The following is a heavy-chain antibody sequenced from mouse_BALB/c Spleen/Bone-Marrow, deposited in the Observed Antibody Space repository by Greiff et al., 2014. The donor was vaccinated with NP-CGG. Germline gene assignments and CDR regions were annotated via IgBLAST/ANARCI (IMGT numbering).Heavy chain of an antibody. CDR3: ARRDGTYYFDY. CDR2: ISNGGGNT. V-gene: IGHV5-12-2*01. Sequence: VQLKESGGGLVQPGGSLKLSCAASGFTFSSYTMSWVRLTPEKRLEWVAYISNGGGNTYYADPVKGRFTISRDSAKNTLYLQMSSLKSEDTALYYCARRDGTYYFDYWGQGTTLTVSS. J-gene: IGHJ2*01. CDR1: GFTFSSYT. D-gene: IGHD4-1*01.